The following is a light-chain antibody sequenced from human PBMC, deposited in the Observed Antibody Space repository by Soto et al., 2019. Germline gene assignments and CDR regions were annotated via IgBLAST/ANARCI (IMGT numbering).Light chain of an antibody. CDR1: QSVSSSY. Sequence: EIVLTQSPGTLSLSPGERATLSCRASQSVSSSYLAWYQQKPGQAPRLLIYGASSRATGIPDRFSGSGSGTDFTLNISRLEPEDFAVYYCQQYGSSQEYTFGQGTKLEIK. V-gene: IGKV3-20*01. CDR2: GAS. J-gene: IGKJ2*01. CDR3: QQYGSSQEYT.